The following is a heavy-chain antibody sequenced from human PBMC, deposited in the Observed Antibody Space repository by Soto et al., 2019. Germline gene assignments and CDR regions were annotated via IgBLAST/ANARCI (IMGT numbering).Heavy chain of an antibody. D-gene: IGHD3-10*01. CDR3: TRGDVSRGHY. Sequence: EVQLVESGGGLVQPGGSLRLSCVASGFSFSAYSMNWVRQSPGKGLEWLSYISSHSGTTTYHADSVRGRFRISRDNDKNSLFLQMDSLRDDDTAIYYCTRGDVSRGHYWGQGTLVSVSS. J-gene: IGHJ4*02. CDR1: GFSFSAYS. CDR2: ISSHSGTTT. V-gene: IGHV3-48*02.